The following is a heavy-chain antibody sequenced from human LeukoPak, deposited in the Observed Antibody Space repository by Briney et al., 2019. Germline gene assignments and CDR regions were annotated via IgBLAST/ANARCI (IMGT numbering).Heavy chain of an antibody. CDR3: ARGRWGWDTSSDWDY. Sequence: SETLSLTCALYGESLSGYFWIWIRQPPGKGLVCLGEINLTGSTNYKSSLKSRVTISTDTSKNQFSLTLTSVTAADTAVYYCARGRWGWDTSSDWDYWSQGVLVTASS. CDR1: GESLSGYF. CDR2: INLTGST. J-gene: IGHJ4*02. V-gene: IGHV4-34*01. D-gene: IGHD3/OR15-3a*01.